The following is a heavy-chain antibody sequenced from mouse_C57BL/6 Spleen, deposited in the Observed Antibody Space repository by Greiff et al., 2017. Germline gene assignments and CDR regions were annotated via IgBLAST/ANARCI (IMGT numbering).Heavy chain of an antibody. CDR3: ARWGTTVVDHYAMDY. V-gene: IGHV1-26*01. J-gene: IGHJ4*01. D-gene: IGHD1-1*01. Sequence: VQLKQSGPELVKPGASVKISCKASGYTFTDYYMNWVKQSHGKSLEWIGDINPNNGGTSYNQKFKGKATLTVDKSSSTAYMELRSLTSEDSAVYYCARWGTTVVDHYAMDYWGQGTSVTVSS. CDR1: GYTFTDYY. CDR2: INPNNGGT.